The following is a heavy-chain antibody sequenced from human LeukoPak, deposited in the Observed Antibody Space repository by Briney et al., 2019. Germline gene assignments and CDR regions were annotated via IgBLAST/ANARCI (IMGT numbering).Heavy chain of an antibody. CDR1: GFTFSIYG. J-gene: IGHJ4*02. V-gene: IGHV3-33*06. CDR3: AKYCSSTSCYGGLDY. Sequence: GGSLRLSCAASGFTFSIYGMHWVRQAPGKGLEWVAVIWYDGSNKYYADSVKGRFTISRDNSKNTLYLQMNSLRAEDTAVYYCAKYCSSTSCYGGLDYWGQGTLVTVSS. CDR2: IWYDGSNK. D-gene: IGHD2-2*01.